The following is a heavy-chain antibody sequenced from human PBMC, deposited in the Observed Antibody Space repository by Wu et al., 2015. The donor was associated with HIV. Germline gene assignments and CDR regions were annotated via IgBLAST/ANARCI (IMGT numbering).Heavy chain of an antibody. CDR3: ARVAQGYCSGTTCYSGGYFDY. V-gene: IGHV1-18*01. D-gene: IGHD2-15*01. Sequence: QVQLVQSGTEVKKPGASVKVSCKASDYTFTSYGISWVRQAPGQGLEWLGWINAYNGNTRYAQNFQGRVTMATETSTSTAYMELRSLRSDDTAVYFCARVAQGYCSGTTCYSGGYFDYWGQGTLVTVSS. J-gene: IGHJ4*02. CDR2: INAYNGNT. CDR1: DYTFTSYG.